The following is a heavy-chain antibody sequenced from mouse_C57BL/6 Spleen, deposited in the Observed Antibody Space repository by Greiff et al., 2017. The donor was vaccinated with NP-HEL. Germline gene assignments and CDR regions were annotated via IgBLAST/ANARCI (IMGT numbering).Heavy chain of an antibody. Sequence: QVTLKVSGPGILQSSQTLSLTCSFSGFSLSTSGMGVSWIRQPSGKGLEWLAHIYWDDDKRYNPSLKSRLTISKDTSRNQVFLKITSVDTADTATYYCARREEREDYDEEDGSGFDYWGQGTTLTVSS. CDR1: GFSLSTSGMG. V-gene: IGHV8-12*01. J-gene: IGHJ2*01. CDR3: ARREEREDYDEEDGSGFDY. CDR2: IYWDDDK. D-gene: IGHD2-4*01.